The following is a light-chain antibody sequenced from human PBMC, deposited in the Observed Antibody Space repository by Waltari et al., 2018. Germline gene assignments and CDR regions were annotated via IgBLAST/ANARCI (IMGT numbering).Light chain of an antibody. J-gene: IGKJ1*01. Sequence: DIQMTQSPSSLSASVGDRITSTCRASQSIASYLNWYQQKPGKAPNLLIYTASSLQSGVPSRFSGSGSGTDFTLTISSLQPGDFATYFCQQSYVSPLTFGQGTKVEI. CDR1: QSIASY. V-gene: IGKV1-39*01. CDR2: TAS. CDR3: QQSYVSPLT.